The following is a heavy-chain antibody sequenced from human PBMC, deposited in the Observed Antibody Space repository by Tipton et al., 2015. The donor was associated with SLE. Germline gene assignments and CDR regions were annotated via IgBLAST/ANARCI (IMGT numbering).Heavy chain of an antibody. CDR2: ISSSGYAI. CDR3: ATDASGWYESAFDI. J-gene: IGHJ3*02. V-gene: IGHV3-48*04. CDR1: GFTFSSYG. D-gene: IGHD6-19*01. Sequence: SLRLSCAASGFTFSSYGMHWVRQAPGKGLESVAYISSSGYAIYYADSVKGRFSISRDNAENSLYLQMNSLRAEDTAVYYCATDASGWYESAFDIWGQGTMVTVSS.